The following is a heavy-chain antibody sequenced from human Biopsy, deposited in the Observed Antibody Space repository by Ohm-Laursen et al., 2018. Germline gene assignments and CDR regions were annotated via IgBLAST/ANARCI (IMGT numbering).Heavy chain of an antibody. CDR3: ARDCNGDNCGVDF. J-gene: IGHJ4*02. Sequence: GASVKVSCKASGYTFTDYYIHWVRQVPGQGLEWIGWINPNSGATNSAQNFQGRVTMTKDTSLNTAYMELSSLRSDDTAVYFCARDCNGDNCGVDFWGQGTLVTVS. CDR2: INPNSGAT. V-gene: IGHV1-2*02. CDR1: GYTFTDYY. D-gene: IGHD2-15*01.